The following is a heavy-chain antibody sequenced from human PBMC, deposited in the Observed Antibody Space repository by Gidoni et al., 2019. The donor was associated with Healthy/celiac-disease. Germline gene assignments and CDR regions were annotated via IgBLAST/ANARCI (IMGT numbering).Heavy chain of an antibody. V-gene: IGHV3-23*01. J-gene: IGHJ4*02. D-gene: IGHD6-19*01. CDR1: GCTFSSYA. CDR3: ANTLHTRSGWQTSADY. Sequence: EVQLLESGGGLVQPGGSLRLSCAASGCTFSSYAMSWVRQDTGKGLDWVSAISGSGGSTYYADSVKGRFTISRDNSKNTLYLQMNSLRAEDTAVYYCANTLHTRSGWQTSADYWGQGTLVTVSS. CDR2: ISGSGGST.